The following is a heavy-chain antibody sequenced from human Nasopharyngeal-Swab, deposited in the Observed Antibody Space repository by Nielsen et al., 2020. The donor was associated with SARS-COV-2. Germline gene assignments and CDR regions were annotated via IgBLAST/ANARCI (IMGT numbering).Heavy chain of an antibody. CDR2: INPSGGST. CDR3: ARGPVVVTATPPDWFDT. J-gene: IGHJ5*02. V-gene: IGHV1-46*01. CDR1: GYTFTSYY. D-gene: IGHD2-21*02. Sequence: ASVKVSCKASGYTFTSYYMHWVRQAPGQGLEWMGIINPSGGSTSYAQKFQGRVTMTRDTSTSTVYMELSSLRSEDTAVYYCARGPVVVTATPPDWFDTWGQGTLVTVSS.